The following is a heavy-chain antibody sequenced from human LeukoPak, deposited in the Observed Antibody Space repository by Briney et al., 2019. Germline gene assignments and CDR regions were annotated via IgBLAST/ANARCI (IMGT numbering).Heavy chain of an antibody. Sequence: GGSLRLSCVASGFTFSTYSMNWVRQAPGKGLEWVSYISSSIITIYYADSVKGRFTIPRDNAKNSLYLQMNSLRDEDTAVYYCARLSVVSSGRYLYDAFDIWGQGTMVTVSS. V-gene: IGHV3-48*02. J-gene: IGHJ3*02. CDR3: ARLSVVSSGRYLYDAFDI. CDR2: ISSSIITI. CDR1: GFTFSTYS. D-gene: IGHD6-19*01.